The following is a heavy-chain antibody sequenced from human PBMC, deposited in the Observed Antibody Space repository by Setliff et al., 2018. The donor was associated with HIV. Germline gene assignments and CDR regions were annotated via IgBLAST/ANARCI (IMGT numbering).Heavy chain of an antibody. CDR1: GGYIRRGSYY. CDR2: ISSSGST. Sequence: SETLSLTCTVSGGYIRRGSYYWNWIRQPVGEGLEWLGHISSSGSTKYNPSLKNRVSLSLDPSKNQFSLKLRSVFAADTAVYYCVRDPGYSSGWSGTTFDYWGLGTLVTVSS. J-gene: IGHJ4*02. D-gene: IGHD6-19*01. V-gene: IGHV4-61*09. CDR3: VRDPGYSSGWSGTTFDY.